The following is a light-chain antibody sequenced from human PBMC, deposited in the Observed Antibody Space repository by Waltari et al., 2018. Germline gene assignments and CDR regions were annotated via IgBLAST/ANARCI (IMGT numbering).Light chain of an antibody. V-gene: IGKV1-5*03. CDR2: KAS. J-gene: IGKJ1*01. Sequence: DIQMTQSPSTLSAFVGDRVTITCRASQSFSGWLAWYQQKPGKAPDLLIFKASTLESGVPSRFSGSGSGTEFTLTINSLQPDDFATYYCQQYKSPTWTFGQGTKVEIK. CDR3: QQYKSPTWT. CDR1: QSFSGW.